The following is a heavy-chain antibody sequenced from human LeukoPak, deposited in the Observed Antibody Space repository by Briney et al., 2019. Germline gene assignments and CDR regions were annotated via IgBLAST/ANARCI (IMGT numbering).Heavy chain of an antibody. CDR1: GGSISSGSYY. Sequence: SETLSLTCAVSGGSISSGSYYWSWIRQPAGKGLEWIGRIYTSGSTNYNPSLKSRVTMSVDTSENQFSLKLSSVTAADTAVYYCARALTSAAGLFFDYWGQGTPVTVSS. J-gene: IGHJ4*02. D-gene: IGHD6-13*01. CDR2: IYTSGST. CDR3: ARALTSAAGLFFDY. V-gene: IGHV4-61*02.